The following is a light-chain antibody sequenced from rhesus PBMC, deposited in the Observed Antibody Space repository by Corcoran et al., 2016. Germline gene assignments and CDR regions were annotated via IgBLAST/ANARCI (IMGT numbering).Light chain of an antibody. CDR3: QQYNHWIT. CDR1: QSVGSN. CDR2: DAS. J-gene: IGKJ2*01. Sequence: ETVVTQSPATLSLSPGERATLSCRASQSVGSNLAWYKQKPGQAPKLLIYDASSRATGIPDRCSGSGSGTEFTLTISSLEPEDVGVYFCQQYNHWITFSQGTKVEIK. V-gene: IGKV3-42*02.